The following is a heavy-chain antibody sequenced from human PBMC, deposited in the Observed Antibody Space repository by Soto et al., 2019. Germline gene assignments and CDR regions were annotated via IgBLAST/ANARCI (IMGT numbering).Heavy chain of an antibody. D-gene: IGHD3-22*01. V-gene: IGHV1-3*01. CDR1: GYSFTSYV. J-gene: IGHJ2*01. Sequence: QVQLVQSGAEVKKPGASVKISCKASGYSFTSYVMHWVRQAPGQSLEKMGWINAGNGNTKFSQKFQDRVAITRDTSASTVYLELSSLTSDDTAVYFCAREYGYYDNSGRADYWYLDLWGRGTLVTVSS. CDR3: AREYGYYDNSGRADYWYLDL. CDR2: INAGNGNT.